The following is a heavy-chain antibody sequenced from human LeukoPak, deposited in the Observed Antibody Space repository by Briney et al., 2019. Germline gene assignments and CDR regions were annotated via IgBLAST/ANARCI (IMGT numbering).Heavy chain of an antibody. D-gene: IGHD5-24*01. Sequence: SETLSLTCTVSGGSISSTTYYWGWIRQPPGKGLEWIGNIYYTGSTYYNPSLKSRVSISVDTSKNQFSLKLSSVTAADTAVYYCARGTSGWLQSEGIFDYWGQGTLVTVSS. CDR2: IYYTGST. CDR1: GGSISSTTYY. J-gene: IGHJ4*02. V-gene: IGHV4-39*01. CDR3: ARGTSGWLQSEGIFDY.